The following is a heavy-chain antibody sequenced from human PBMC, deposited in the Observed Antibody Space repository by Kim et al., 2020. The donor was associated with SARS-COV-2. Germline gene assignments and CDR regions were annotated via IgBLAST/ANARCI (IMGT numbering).Heavy chain of an antibody. CDR2: VSTGGSDT. D-gene: IGHD1-7*01. CDR1: GFTFSNFW. CDR3: ARAIIGTNTFDS. Sequence: GGSLRLSCEASGFTFSNFWMDWVRQAPGKGLVWVSRVSTGGSDTSYADSVKGRFTISRDNARNTLYLQMDSLRADDTAVYYCARAIIGTNTFDSWGQGTLVTVSS. J-gene: IGHJ4*02. V-gene: IGHV3-74*01.